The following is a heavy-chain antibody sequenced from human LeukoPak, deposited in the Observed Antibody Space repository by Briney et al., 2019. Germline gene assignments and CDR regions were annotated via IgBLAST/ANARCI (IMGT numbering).Heavy chain of an antibody. V-gene: IGHV3-66*01. CDR2: IYSGGST. CDR1: GFTVSSNY. CDR3: ARDTLPAAATLEDAFDI. J-gene: IGHJ3*02. Sequence: TGGSLRLSCAASGFTVSSNYMSWVRQAPGKGLEWVSVIYSGGSTYYADSVKGRFTISRDNSKNTLYLQMNSLRAEDTAVYYCARDTLPAAATLEDAFDIWGQGTMVTVSS. D-gene: IGHD6-13*01.